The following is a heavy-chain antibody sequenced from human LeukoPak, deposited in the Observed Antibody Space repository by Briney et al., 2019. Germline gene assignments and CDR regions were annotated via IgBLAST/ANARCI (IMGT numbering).Heavy chain of an antibody. V-gene: IGHV3-30*03. D-gene: IGHD6-6*01. Sequence: GGSLRLSCAASGFNFRNYGMHWVRQAPGKGLEWVAVISYDGGHKDYADSVKGRFTLSRDSSKNTLYLQMNSLRAEDTAVYYCARDLRRRSSSSWYYYYMDVWGKGTTVTVSS. CDR3: ARDLRRRSSSSWYYYYMDV. CDR1: GFNFRNYG. J-gene: IGHJ6*03. CDR2: ISYDGGHK.